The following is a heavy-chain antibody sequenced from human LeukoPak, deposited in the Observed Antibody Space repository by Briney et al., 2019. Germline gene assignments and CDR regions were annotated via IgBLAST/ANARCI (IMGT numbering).Heavy chain of an antibody. CDR3: ARAPRVAAAGRGALDY. CDR1: GGSISSGSYY. CDR2: IYTSGST. J-gene: IGHJ4*02. Sequence: PSQTLSLTCTVSGGSISSGSYYWSWIRQPAGKGLEGIGRIYTSGSTNYNPSLKSRVTISVDKSKNQFSLKLSSVTAADTAVYYCARAPRVAAAGRGALDYWGQGTLVTVSS. D-gene: IGHD6-13*01. V-gene: IGHV4-61*02.